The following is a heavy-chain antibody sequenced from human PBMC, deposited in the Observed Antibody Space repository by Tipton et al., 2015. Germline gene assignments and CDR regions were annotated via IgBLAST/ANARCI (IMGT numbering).Heavy chain of an antibody. V-gene: IGHV3-9*01. CDR3: AKEGSDQESGFQRYFELFQH. Sequence: SLRLSCAASGFRFDDFAMHWVRQRPGRGLEWISAITWNSDRLLYADSVKGRFTISRDNAKNSVYLQMNSLRPEDTALYYCAKEGSDQESGFQRYFELFQHWGRGSPVVVSS. D-gene: IGHD3-22*01. CDR2: ITWNSDRL. J-gene: IGHJ1*01. CDR1: GFRFDDFA.